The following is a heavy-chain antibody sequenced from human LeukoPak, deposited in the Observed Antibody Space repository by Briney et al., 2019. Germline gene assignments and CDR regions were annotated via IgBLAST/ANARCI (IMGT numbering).Heavy chain of an antibody. D-gene: IGHD3-10*01. CDR2: INAGNGNT. CDR1: GYTFTSYA. CDR3: ARSGPNYYYYYGMDV. V-gene: IGHV1-3*01. Sequence: ASVTVSCKASGYTFTSYAMHWVRQAPGQRLEWMGWINAGNGNTKYSQKFQGRVTITRDTSASTAYMELSSLRSEDTAVYYCARSGPNYYYYYGMDVWGQGTTVTVSS. J-gene: IGHJ6*02.